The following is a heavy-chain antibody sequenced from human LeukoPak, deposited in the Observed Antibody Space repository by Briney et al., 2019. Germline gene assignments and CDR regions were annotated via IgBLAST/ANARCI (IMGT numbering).Heavy chain of an antibody. J-gene: IGHJ4*02. CDR2: FDHEDGET. CDR3: AIRTRTNHGGFDY. V-gene: IGHV1-24*01. CDR1: GYTLTELS. Sequence: ASVKVSCKFSGYTLTELSMHWVREAPGKGLEGMGGFDHEDGETIYAQKFQGRGTMTEDTSTDTAYMELSSLRSEDTAVYYCAIRTRTNHGGFDYCGQGTLVTVSS. D-gene: IGHD1-14*01.